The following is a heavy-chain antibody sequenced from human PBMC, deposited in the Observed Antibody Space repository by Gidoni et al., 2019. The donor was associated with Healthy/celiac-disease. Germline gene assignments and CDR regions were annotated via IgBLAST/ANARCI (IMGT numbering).Heavy chain of an antibody. CDR2: IYYSGST. Sequence: QVQLQESGPGLVKPSQTLSLTCTVSGGSIRSGGYYWSWIRQHPGKGLEWIGYIYYSGSTYYNPSLKSRVTISVDTSKNQFSLKLSSVTAADTAVYYCARAGTLYQLLNWFDPWGQETLVTVSS. V-gene: IGHV4-31*03. CDR3: ARAGTLYQLLNWFDP. CDR1: GGSIRSGGYY. J-gene: IGHJ5*02. D-gene: IGHD2-2*01.